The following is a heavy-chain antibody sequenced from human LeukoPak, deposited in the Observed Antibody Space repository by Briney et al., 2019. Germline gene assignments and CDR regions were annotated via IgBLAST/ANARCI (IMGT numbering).Heavy chain of an antibody. D-gene: IGHD3-3*01. CDR3: ARAKDGITIFGVVPYYFDY. V-gene: IGHV1-69*05. CDR1: GGTFSSYA. Sequence: SVKVSCKASGGTFSSYAISWVRQAPGQGLEWVGGIIPIFGTANYAQKFQGRVTITTDESTSTAYMELSSLRSEDTAVYYCARAKDGITIFGVVPYYFDYWGQGTLVTVSS. J-gene: IGHJ4*02. CDR2: IIPIFGTA.